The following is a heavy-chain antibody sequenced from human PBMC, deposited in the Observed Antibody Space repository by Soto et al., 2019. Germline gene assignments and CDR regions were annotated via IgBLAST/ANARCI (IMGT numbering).Heavy chain of an antibody. CDR2: IYYSGST. D-gene: IGHD2-2*01. V-gene: IGHV4-59*01. J-gene: IGHJ3*02. CDR3: ARAPNQLLLIPAFDI. CDR1: GGSISSYY. Sequence: TSETLSLTCTVSGGSISSYYWSWIRQPPGKGLEWIGYIYYSGSTNYNPSLKSRVTISVDTSKNQFSLKLSPVTAADTAVYYCARAPNQLLLIPAFDIWGQGTMVTVS.